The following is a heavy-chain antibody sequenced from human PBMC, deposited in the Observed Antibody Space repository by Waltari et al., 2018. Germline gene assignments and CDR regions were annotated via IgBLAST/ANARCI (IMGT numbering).Heavy chain of an antibody. CDR1: GFTVTSTY. Sequence: EGQLVESGGGLVKPGGSLRLSCAASGFTVTSTYMNWVRQAPGKGLEGVSTIYSRATTFYADSVKGRFTISRDNSKNLLFLQMDDLRVNDTAVYYCARGGQIVRPRPLDLWGPGTLVTVSS. V-gene: IGHV3-66*01. CDR3: ARGGQIVRPRPLDL. D-gene: IGHD6-6*01. CDR2: IYSRATT. J-gene: IGHJ3*01.